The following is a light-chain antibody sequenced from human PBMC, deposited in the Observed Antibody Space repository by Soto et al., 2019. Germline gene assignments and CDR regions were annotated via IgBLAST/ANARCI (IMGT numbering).Light chain of an antibody. J-gene: IGLJ1*01. Sequence: QAVVTQEPSVTVSPGGTVTLTCASATGAVSSGNFPSWFQQKPGQPPRALIYSVDSKHSWTPARFSGSLLEGKAALTLSHVQTEDEAEYSCLLYYGPAGVFASGTNVTVL. CDR2: SVD. CDR1: TGAVSSGNF. CDR3: LLYYGPAGV. V-gene: IGLV7-43*01.